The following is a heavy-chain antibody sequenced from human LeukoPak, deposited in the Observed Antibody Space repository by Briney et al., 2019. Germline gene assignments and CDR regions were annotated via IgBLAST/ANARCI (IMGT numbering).Heavy chain of an antibody. J-gene: IGHJ4*02. D-gene: IGHD6-13*01. CDR1: GYTFTGYF. CDR3: TRAQSLTAPAGTFANS. V-gene: IGHV1-2*02. Sequence: ASVKVSCKTSGYTFTGYFLHWVRRAPGQGFEWMGWINPNSGGTYYTQRFQGRVTMTRDTSISTAYMELSSLRSDDTAVYYCTRAQSLTAPAGTFANSWGQGTLVTVSS. CDR2: INPNSGGT.